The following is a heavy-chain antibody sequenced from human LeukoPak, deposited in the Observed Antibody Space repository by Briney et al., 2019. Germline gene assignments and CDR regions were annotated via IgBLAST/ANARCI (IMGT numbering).Heavy chain of an antibody. Sequence: GGSLRLSCAASGFTFSTYGMHWVRQAPGKGLEWVAVVSYDGSNKYHADSVKGRFTISRDNSKNTLYLQMNSLRAGDTAVYYCAKPVDRYSSSWPYFDYWGQGTLVTVSS. V-gene: IGHV3-30*18. CDR1: GFTFSTYG. CDR3: AKPVDRYSSSWPYFDY. J-gene: IGHJ4*02. D-gene: IGHD6-13*01. CDR2: VSYDGSNK.